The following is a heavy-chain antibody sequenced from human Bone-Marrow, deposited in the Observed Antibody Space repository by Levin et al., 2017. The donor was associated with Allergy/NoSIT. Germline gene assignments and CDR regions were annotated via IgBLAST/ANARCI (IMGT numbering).Heavy chain of an antibody. J-gene: IGHJ6*02. Sequence: GESLKISCKASGYTFTSYYMHWVRQAPGQGLEWMGIINPSGGSTSYAQKFQGRVTMTRDTSTSTVYMELSSLRSEDTAVYYCARGSTIFGVVIISYYGMDVWGQGTTVTVSS. CDR1: GYTFTSYY. D-gene: IGHD3-3*01. CDR3: ARGSTIFGVVIISYYGMDV. V-gene: IGHV1-46*01. CDR2: INPSGGST.